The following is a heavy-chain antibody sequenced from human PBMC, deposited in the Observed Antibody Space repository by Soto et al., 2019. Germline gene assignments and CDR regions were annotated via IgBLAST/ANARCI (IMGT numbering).Heavy chain of an antibody. Sequence: QVQLAQSGAEVKEPGASVRVSCKASGYAFNTYDITWVRQDTGQGLEWMGWMSTSGGHTDYAQKFQGRVSMTRDISITTAYMELSSLTSEDTAVYVCARGVYAGMDVWGQVNTGTVAS. CDR3: ARGVYAGMDV. V-gene: IGHV1-8*01. CDR1: GYAFNTYD. CDR2: MSTSGGHT. J-gene: IGHJ6*02. D-gene: IGHD2-8*01.